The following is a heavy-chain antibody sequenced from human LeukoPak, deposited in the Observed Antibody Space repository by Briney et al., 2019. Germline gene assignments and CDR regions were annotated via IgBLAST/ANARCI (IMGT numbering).Heavy chain of an antibody. CDR2: IDPNSGGT. J-gene: IGHJ4*02. CDR3: ARTIFWSGYPYFDY. D-gene: IGHD3-3*01. V-gene: IGHV1-2*02. CDR1: GYTFTGYD. Sequence: ASVKVSCKASGYTFTGYDMHWGRQAPGQGLEWMGWIDPNSGGTNYAQKFQGRVTMTRDTSISTAYMELSRLRSDDTAVYYCARTIFWSGYPYFDYWGQGTLVTVSS.